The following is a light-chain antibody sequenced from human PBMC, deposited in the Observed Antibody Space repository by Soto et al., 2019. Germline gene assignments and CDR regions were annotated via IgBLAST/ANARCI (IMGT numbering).Light chain of an antibody. CDR2: DTS. V-gene: IGKV3-20*01. CDR1: QSVSSSQ. CDR3: QQYGASPWT. J-gene: IGKJ1*01. Sequence: EVELTQSPGTLSLSPGERATLSCRASQSVSSSQLAWYQQKRGQAPRLLIYDTSTRATGIPDRFSGSGSGTDFTLTISRLEPEDFAVYHCQQYGASPWTFGQGTKVEVK.